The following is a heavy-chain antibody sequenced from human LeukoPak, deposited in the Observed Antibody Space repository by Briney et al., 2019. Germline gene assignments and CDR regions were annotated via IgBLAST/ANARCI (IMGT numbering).Heavy chain of an antibody. D-gene: IGHD6-13*01. J-gene: IGHJ4*02. CDR1: GFTFSSYG. CDR2: ISYDGSNK. Sequence: PGRSLRLSCAASGFTFSSYGMHWVRQAPGKGLEWVAVISYDGSNKYYADSVKGRFTISRDNSKNTMYVQMNSLRAEDTAVYYCAKGGSSSWHSFDYWGQGTLVTVSS. CDR3: AKGGSSSWHSFDY. V-gene: IGHV3-30*18.